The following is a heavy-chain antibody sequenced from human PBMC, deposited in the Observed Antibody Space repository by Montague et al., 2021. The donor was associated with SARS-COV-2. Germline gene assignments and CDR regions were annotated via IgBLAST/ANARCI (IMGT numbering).Heavy chain of an antibody. V-gene: IGHV4-59*13. CDR3: ARAIVSGLCSGGSCYKGYYYYMDV. J-gene: IGHJ6*03. D-gene: IGHD2-15*01. Sequence: SETLSLTCTVSGASISSYSWSWIRQPPGKGLEWIGYMYNSEKINYNPSLQSRVTISVDTSKGQLSLKLNSVTAADTAVYFCARAIVSGLCSGGSCYKGYYYYMDVWGKGTTGTVSS. CDR2: MYNSEKI. CDR1: GASISSYS.